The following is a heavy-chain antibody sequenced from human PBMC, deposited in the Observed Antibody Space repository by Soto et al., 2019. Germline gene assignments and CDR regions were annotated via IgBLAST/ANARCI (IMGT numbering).Heavy chain of an antibody. CDR1: GFTFSSYA. J-gene: IGHJ4*02. Sequence: GESLKISCAASGFTFSSYAMSWVRRAPGKGLEWVSAISGSGGSTYYADSVKGRFTISRDNSKNTLYLQMNSLRAEDTAVYYCAVRRLPRNYWGQGTLVNVSS. D-gene: IGHD2-15*01. V-gene: IGHV3-23*01. CDR2: ISGSGGST. CDR3: AVRRLPRNY.